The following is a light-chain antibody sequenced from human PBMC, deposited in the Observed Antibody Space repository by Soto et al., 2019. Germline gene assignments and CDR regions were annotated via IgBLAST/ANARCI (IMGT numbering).Light chain of an antibody. Sequence: EIVLTQSPGTLSLSPGERATLSCRASQSVSSSYLDWYQQKPGQAPRLLIYGASSRATGIPDRFSGSGSGTDCTLTISRLEPEDFAVYDCQQDGSSPGTFGQGTKLESK. V-gene: IGKV3-20*01. J-gene: IGKJ2*01. CDR1: QSVSSSY. CDR3: QQDGSSPGT. CDR2: GAS.